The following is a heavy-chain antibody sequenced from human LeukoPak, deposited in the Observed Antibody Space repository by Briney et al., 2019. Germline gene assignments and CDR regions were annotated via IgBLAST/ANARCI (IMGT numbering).Heavy chain of an antibody. CDR3: ARDDSSSPFYDY. CDR1: GGTFSSYA. CDR2: IIPIFGTA. Sequence: GASVKVSCKASGGTFSSYAISWVRQAPGQGLEWMGGIIPIFGTANYAQKLQGRVTMTTDTSTSTAYMELRSLRSDDTAVYYCARDDSSSPFYDYWGRGTLVTVSS. V-gene: IGHV1-69*05. J-gene: IGHJ4*02. D-gene: IGHD6-6*01.